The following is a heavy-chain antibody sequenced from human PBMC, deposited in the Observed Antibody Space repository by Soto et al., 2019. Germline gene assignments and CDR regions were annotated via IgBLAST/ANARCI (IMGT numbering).Heavy chain of an antibody. Sequence: QVHLVQSGAEVKKPGSSVKVSCNPSGGIFNSYGISWVRQGPGQGLQWMGGINPLLGSTNYAEKFQGRLTITADNSRRTVYMELNNLRPEYRATYSCEKIRGGEYTTWGQGTLVTVSS. V-gene: IGHV1-69*14. CDR3: EKIRGGEYTT. J-gene: IGHJ5*02. D-gene: IGHD1-1*01. CDR2: INPLLGST. CDR1: GGIFNSYG.